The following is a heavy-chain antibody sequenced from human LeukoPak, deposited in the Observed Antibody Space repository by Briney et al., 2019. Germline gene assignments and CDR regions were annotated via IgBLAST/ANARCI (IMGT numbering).Heavy chain of an antibody. CDR3: VRENWFIAN. J-gene: IGHJ4*02. Sequence: ASVKVSCKASGYKFTDKHLHWVRQAAGLGLEWMGRIVPKSGDTNYAQQFQGRVTMTRDTSINTAYMELSRLTSDDTALYFCVRENWFIANWGQGTQVTVSS. CDR1: GYKFTDKH. D-gene: IGHD3-9*01. CDR2: IVPKSGDT. V-gene: IGHV1-2*06.